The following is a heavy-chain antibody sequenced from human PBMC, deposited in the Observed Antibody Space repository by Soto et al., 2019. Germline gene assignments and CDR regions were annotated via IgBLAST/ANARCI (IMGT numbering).Heavy chain of an antibody. CDR2: IWYDGSNK. V-gene: IGHV3-33*01. J-gene: IGHJ6*02. CDR3: ARDSQWLALGDYYYYGMDV. D-gene: IGHD6-19*01. Sequence: QVHLVESGGGVVQPGRSLRLSCAASGFTFSSYGMHWVRQAPGKGLEWVAVIWYDGSNKYYADSVKGRFTISRDNSKNTLYLQMNSLRAEDTAVYYCARDSQWLALGDYYYYGMDVWGQGTTVTVSS. CDR1: GFTFSSYG.